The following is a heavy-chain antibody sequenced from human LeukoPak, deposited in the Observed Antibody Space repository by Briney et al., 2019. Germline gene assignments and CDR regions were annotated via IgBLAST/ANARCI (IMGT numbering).Heavy chain of an antibody. Sequence: GASVKVSCKASGYTFTGYYMHWVRQAPGQGLEWMGWINPNSGGANYAQKFQGRVTMTRDTSISTAYMELSRLRSDDTAVYYCARSPRITMIAEDYWGQGTLVTVSS. D-gene: IGHD3-22*01. CDR3: ARSPRITMIAEDY. CDR2: INPNSGGA. J-gene: IGHJ4*02. V-gene: IGHV1-2*02. CDR1: GYTFTGYY.